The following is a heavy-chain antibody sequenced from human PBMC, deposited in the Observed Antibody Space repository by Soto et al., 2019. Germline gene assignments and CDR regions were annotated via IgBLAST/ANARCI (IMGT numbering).Heavy chain of an antibody. CDR1: GFTFSDYY. D-gene: IGHD4-17*01. CDR2: ISRSGSTI. J-gene: IGHJ5*02. V-gene: IGHV3-11*01. CDR3: ARVPTDYGGNSPWFDP. Sequence: GGSLRLSCAASGFTFSDYYMSWIRQAPGKGLEWVSYISRSGSTIYYADSVKGRFTISRDNAKNSLYLQMNSLRAEDTAVYYCARVPTDYGGNSPWFDPWGQGTLVTVSS.